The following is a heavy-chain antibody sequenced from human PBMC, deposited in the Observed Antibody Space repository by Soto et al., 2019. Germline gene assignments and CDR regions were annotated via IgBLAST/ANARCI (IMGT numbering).Heavy chain of an antibody. CDR3: ARSLTTLTTLLDY. D-gene: IGHD4-17*01. Sequence: QVQLVQSGAEVKRPGASVKVSCKASGYTLTDNYMHWVREAPGQGLEWMGWINPNGDTNYAQKFRGRVTMTRDTSISTAYMELSRLRSDDTAVYYCARSLTTLTTLLDYWGQGTLVTVSS. J-gene: IGHJ4*02. V-gene: IGHV1-2*02. CDR2: INPNGDT. CDR1: GYTLTDNY.